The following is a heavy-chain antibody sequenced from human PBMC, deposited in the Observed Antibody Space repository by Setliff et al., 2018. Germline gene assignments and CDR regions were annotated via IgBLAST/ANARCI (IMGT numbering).Heavy chain of an antibody. D-gene: IGHD3-22*01. V-gene: IGHV3-23*01. CDR1: GFSFKTYG. J-gene: IGHJ4*02. Sequence: GGSLRLSCAGSGFSFKTYGMSWVRQAPGKGLEWISTISATGLATYYADSVKGRFTVSRDNSQNTLSLQMNSLRADDTAVYYCARDATYHYDTSGHYSDYFDYWAQGTLVTVSS. CDR2: ISATGLAT. CDR3: ARDATYHYDTSGHYSDYFDY.